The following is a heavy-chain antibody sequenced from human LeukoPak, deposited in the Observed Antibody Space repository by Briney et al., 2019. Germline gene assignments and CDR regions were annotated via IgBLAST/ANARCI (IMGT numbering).Heavy chain of an antibody. V-gene: IGHV3-48*01. CDR3: ARDGGYSYEFDY. CDR1: GFTFSNAW. CDR2: ILFSSRTI. J-gene: IGHJ4*02. Sequence: GGSLRLSCAASGFTFSNAWMNWVRQAPGKGLEWVSYILFSSRTIYYADSVKGRFTISRDNAKNSLYLQMNTLRAEDTAVYYCARDGGYSYEFDYWGQGTLVTVFS. D-gene: IGHD5-18*01.